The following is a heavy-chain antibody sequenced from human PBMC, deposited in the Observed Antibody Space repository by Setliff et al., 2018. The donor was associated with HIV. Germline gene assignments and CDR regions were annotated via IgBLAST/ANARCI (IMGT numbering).Heavy chain of an antibody. CDR2: IHPSGGST. J-gene: IGHJ5*02. CDR1: GYTFTSYY. CDR3: ARVRYCSGGSCYGGEYWFDP. D-gene: IGHD2-15*01. V-gene: IGHV1-46*01. Sequence: ALVKVSCKASGYTFTSYYIHWVRQAPGQGLEWMGVIHPSGGSTSYAQSFQDRVTMTRDTSTSTVYMELSSLRSEDTAVYYCARVRYCSGGSCYGGEYWFDPWGQGTLVTVSS.